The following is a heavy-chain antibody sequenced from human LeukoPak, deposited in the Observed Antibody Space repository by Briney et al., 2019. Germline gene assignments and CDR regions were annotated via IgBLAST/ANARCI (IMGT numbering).Heavy chain of an antibody. CDR3: ARHAAWYFDN. CDR2: IYYSGTT. Sequence: TSQTLSLTCTVSGGSISSDGYYWSWIRRHPAKGLEWIGYIYYSGTTYYNPSLKSRVTMSVDTSKNQFSLKLSSATAADTAVYYCARHAAWYFDNWGQGTLVTVSS. J-gene: IGHJ4*02. CDR1: GGSISSDGYY. V-gene: IGHV4-31*03. D-gene: IGHD6-25*01.